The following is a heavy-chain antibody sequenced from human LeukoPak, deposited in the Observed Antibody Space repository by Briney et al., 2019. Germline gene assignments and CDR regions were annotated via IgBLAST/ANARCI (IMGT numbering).Heavy chain of an antibody. CDR3: ARHMVLSPCDY. CDR1: GFRFDDYY. V-gene: IGHV3-11*01. D-gene: IGHD4/OR15-4a*01. CDR2: ISASGGMM. Sequence: GGSLRLSCAASGFRFDDYYLSWIRQAPGKGLEWISFISASGGMMDHADSVKGRFTISRDNAKNSVYLEMNNLRAEDTAVHHCARHMVLSPCDYWGPGTLVTVSS. J-gene: IGHJ4*02.